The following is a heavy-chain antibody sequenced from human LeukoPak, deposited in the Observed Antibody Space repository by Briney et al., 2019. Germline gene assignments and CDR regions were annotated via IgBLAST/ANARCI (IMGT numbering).Heavy chain of an antibody. CDR2: ISPSGTSI. CDR3: ARAGIVGAATESPFDN. V-gene: IGHV3-11*01. D-gene: IGHD1-26*01. J-gene: IGHJ4*02. Sequence: PGGSLRLSCAASGFTFSDYYMSWIRQAPGKGLEWVSYISPSGTSIYSADSVKGRFTISRDNAKNSLYLQMSGLRAGDTAVYYCARAGIVGAATESPFDNWGQGTLVTVSS. CDR1: GFTFSDYY.